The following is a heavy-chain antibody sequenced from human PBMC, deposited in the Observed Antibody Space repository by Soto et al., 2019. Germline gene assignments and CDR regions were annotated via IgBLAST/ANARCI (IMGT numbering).Heavy chain of an antibody. V-gene: IGHV3-23*01. Sequence: SLRLSCAASGFTFSSYAMSWVRQAPGKGLEWVSAISGSGGSTYYADSVKGRFTISRDNSKNTLYLQMNSLRAEDTAVYYCATSKLPRYYYYGMDVWGQGTTVTVSS. J-gene: IGHJ6*02. CDR3: ATSKLPRYYYYGMDV. D-gene: IGHD2-15*01. CDR1: GFTFSSYA. CDR2: ISGSGGST.